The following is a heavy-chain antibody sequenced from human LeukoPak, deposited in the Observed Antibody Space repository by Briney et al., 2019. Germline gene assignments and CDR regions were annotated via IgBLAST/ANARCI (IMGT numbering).Heavy chain of an antibody. D-gene: IGHD2-2*01. V-gene: IGHV3-15*05. CDR1: GFTFSTAW. J-gene: IGHJ6*02. CDR3: ITDSYCSTTTCYASSNYYYGLDA. CDR2: NYRNADGGTT. Sequence: PGGSLRLSCAASGFTFSTAWMTWVRQAPGKGLEWVGRNYRNADGGTTDYAAPVKGRFTISRDDSKNTLYLQMNSLKTEDTAVYYCITDSYCSTTTCYASSNYYYGLDAWGQGTSVTVSS.